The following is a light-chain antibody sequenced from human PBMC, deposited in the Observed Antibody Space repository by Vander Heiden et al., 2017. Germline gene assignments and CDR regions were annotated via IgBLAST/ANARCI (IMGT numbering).Light chain of an antibody. CDR1: QSINTY. CDR3: QQYNSFTWT. Sequence: DIPMTQSPSTLSASVGDRVTITCRASQSINTYLAWYQQKPGKAPNLLIYKASILESGVPSRFSGSGSGTEFTLTISSLQPDDFATYYCQQYNSFTWTFGQGTKVEIK. V-gene: IGKV1-5*03. J-gene: IGKJ1*01. CDR2: KAS.